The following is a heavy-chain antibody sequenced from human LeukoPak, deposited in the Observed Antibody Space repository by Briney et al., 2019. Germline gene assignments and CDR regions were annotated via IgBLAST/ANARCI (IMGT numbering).Heavy chain of an antibody. D-gene: IGHD3-16*01. J-gene: IGHJ3*01. CDR3: ARDDYGVFDAFDV. Sequence: ASETLSLTCTVSGGSISSHFWTWIRQAPGNRLEWLGYASKSGSTTYNPSLQSRITISLDTSKNQFSLILTSVTAADTAVYFCARDDYGVFDAFDVWGQGTVVTVSS. CDR1: GGSISSHF. CDR2: ASKSGST. V-gene: IGHV4-4*08.